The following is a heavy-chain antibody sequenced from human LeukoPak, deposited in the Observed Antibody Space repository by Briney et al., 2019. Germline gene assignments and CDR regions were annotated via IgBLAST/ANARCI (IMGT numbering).Heavy chain of an antibody. CDR3: TTEYYYDSSGYYGDY. Sequence: GGSLRLSCAASGFTFSNAWMSWVRQAPGKGLEWVGRIKSKTDCGTTDYAAPVKGRFTISRDDSKNTLYLQMNSLKTEDTAVYYCTTEYYYDSSGYYGDYWGQGTLVTVSS. J-gene: IGHJ4*02. CDR1: GFTFSNAW. V-gene: IGHV3-15*01. D-gene: IGHD3-22*01. CDR2: IKSKTDCGTT.